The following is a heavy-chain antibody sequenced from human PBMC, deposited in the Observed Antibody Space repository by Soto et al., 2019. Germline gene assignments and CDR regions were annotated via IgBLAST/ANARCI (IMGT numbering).Heavy chain of an antibody. CDR1: GYTFTSYG. D-gene: IGHD1-1*01. V-gene: IGHV1-18*01. J-gene: IGHJ4*02. CDR2: ISARNGDT. Sequence: QVHLVQSGAEVKKPGASVKVSCKGSGYTFTSYGITWVRQAPGQGLEWMGWISARNGDTDYAQKLEGRGTVTRGTSTSTAYMELRSLRSDDTAVYYCARGRYGDYWGQGALVTVSS. CDR3: ARGRYGDY.